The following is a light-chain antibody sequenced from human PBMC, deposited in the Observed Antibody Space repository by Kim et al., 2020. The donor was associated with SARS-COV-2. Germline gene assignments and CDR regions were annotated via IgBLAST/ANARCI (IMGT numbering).Light chain of an antibody. Sequence: LSAGERATLSCRASQSASSYLTWYQQKPGQSPRLLIYDAYNRATGIPARFSGNGSGTDFTLTISSLEPEDFAVYYCQQRTNFPLTFGGGTKVDIK. CDR3: QQRTNFPLT. V-gene: IGKV3-11*01. CDR1: QSASSY. CDR2: DAY. J-gene: IGKJ4*01.